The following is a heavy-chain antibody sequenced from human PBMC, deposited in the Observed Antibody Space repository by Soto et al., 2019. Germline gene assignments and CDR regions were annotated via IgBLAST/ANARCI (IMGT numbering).Heavy chain of an antibody. D-gene: IGHD2-15*01. V-gene: IGHV4-31*03. CDR2: IYYSGST. CDR1: GGSISSGGYY. J-gene: IGHJ4*02. Sequence: SETLSLTCTVSGGSISSGGYYWSWIRQHPGKGLEWIGYIYYSGSTYYNPSLKSRVTISVDTSKNQFSLKLSSVPAADTAVYYCARGHSGVLALGYWGQGTLVTVSS. CDR3: ARGHSGVLALGY.